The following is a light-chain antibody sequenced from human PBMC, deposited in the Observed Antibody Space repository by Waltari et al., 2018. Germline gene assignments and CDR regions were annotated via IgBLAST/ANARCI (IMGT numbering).Light chain of an antibody. CDR1: EDMRKS. CDR2: EAS. J-gene: IGKJ3*01. Sequence: DIQMTQSPSSLSASAGDRVTITCQANEDMRKSLNWYQQKPGKAPKLLIYEASNLATGVSTRCSGCRSGTHITCTISSLQPEDIVTYYYQQHQYLLSFGPGTKVDI. V-gene: IGKV1-33*01. CDR3: QQHQYLLS.